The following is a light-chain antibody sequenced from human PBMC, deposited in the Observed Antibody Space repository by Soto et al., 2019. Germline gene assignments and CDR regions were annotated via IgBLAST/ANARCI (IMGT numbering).Light chain of an antibody. CDR2: GAS. V-gene: IGKV3-20*01. CDR3: QQYDRSPIT. J-gene: IGKJ5*01. CDR1: RHASSSY. Sequence: IVFAQCPSTLTLSPVARATLSCRGARHASSSYLAWYQQKPGQAPKLLISGASRLATGVPARFSGSGSGTDFTLTITRLQPEDFATYYCQQYDRSPITFGLGTRLEIK.